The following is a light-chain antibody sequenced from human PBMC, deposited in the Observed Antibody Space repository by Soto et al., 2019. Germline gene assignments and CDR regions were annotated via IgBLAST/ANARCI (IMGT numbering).Light chain of an antibody. J-gene: IGKJ3*01. Sequence: EIVLTQSPGTLSLSPGERATLSCRASQSVSSSYLAWYQQKPGQTPRLLFYGASSRATSIPDSFSGSGSGTDFTLTFSILEPEEFAVYYCQQYGSSPITFGPGTNVDIK. CDR2: GAS. CDR1: QSVSSSY. CDR3: QQYGSSPIT. V-gene: IGKV3-20*01.